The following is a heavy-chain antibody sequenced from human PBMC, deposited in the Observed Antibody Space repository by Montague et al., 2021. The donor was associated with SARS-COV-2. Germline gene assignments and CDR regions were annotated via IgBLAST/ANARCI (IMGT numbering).Heavy chain of an antibody. CDR1: GGSFSGYY. D-gene: IGHD3-10*01. CDR3: ARVRYYGSSTSLGMDV. V-gene: IGHV4-34*01. J-gene: IGHJ6*02. Sequence: SETLSLTCAVYGGSFSGYYWSWIRQPPGKGLEWIGEINHSGSANYNPSLQSRVTISVDTYKNQFSLKLSSVTAAATAVYYCARVRYYGSSTSLGMDVWGQGTMVTVSS. CDR2: INHSGSA.